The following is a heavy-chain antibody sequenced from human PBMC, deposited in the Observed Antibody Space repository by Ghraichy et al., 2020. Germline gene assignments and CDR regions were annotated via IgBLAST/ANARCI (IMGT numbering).Heavy chain of an antibody. D-gene: IGHD3-9*01. V-gene: IGHV3-23*01. CDR2: ISDSGDST. J-gene: IGHJ3*02. Sequence: GVLNISCAASGFTFSNYAMSWVRQAPGKGLEWVSAISDSGDSTYYADSVKGRFTISRDNSKNTLYLQMNSLRAEDTALYYCAKTISILRGVVEAFDIWGQGTMVTVSS. CDR3: AKTISILRGVVEAFDI. CDR1: GFTFSNYA.